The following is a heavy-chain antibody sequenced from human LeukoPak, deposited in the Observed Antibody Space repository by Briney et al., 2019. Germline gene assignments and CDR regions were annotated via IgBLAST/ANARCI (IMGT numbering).Heavy chain of an antibody. CDR1: GFTFSSYS. V-gene: IGHV3-23*01. Sequence: GGSLRLSCAASGFTFSSYSMSWVRQAPGKGLEWVSGISSSGGSTYYADSVKGRFTISRDNSKDTLYLQMNSLRAEDTAVYYCAKDAYYDSSGYYEFWGQGTLVTVSS. D-gene: IGHD3-22*01. CDR3: AKDAYYDSSGYYEF. CDR2: ISSSGGST. J-gene: IGHJ4*02.